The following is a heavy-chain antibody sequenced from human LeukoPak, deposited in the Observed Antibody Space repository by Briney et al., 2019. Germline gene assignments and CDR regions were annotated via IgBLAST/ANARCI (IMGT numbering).Heavy chain of an antibody. CDR1: GGSISSYY. Sequence: SETLSLTCTVSGGSISSYYWSWIRQPPGKGLEWIGYIYYSGSTNYNPSLKSRVTISVDTSKNQFSLKLSSATAADTAVYYCARVRPAYWFDPWGQGTLVTVSS. J-gene: IGHJ5*02. V-gene: IGHV4-59*01. CDR2: IYYSGST. CDR3: ARVRPAYWFDP.